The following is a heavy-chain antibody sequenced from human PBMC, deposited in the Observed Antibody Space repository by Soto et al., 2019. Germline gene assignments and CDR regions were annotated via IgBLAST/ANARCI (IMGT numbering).Heavy chain of an antibody. J-gene: IGHJ6*02. V-gene: IGHV4-39*01. D-gene: IGHD2-2*01. CDR2: IYYSGST. CDR3: ARVQVPAAISPYGMDV. CDR1: GGSISSISYY. Sequence: SETLSLTCTVSGGSISSISYYWGWIRQPPGKGLEWIGSIYYSGSTYYNPSLKSRVTISVDTSKNQFSLKLSSVTPEDTAVYYCARVQVPAAISPYGMDVWGQGTTVT.